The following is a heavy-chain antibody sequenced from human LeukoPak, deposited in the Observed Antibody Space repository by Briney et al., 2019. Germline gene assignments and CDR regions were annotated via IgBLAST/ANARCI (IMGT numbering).Heavy chain of an antibody. D-gene: IGHD6-19*01. CDR3: ARGVQWPNWFDP. V-gene: IGHV4-59*01. CDR1: GGSISSYY. J-gene: IGHJ5*02. Sequence: SETLSLTCTVSGGSISSYYWSWIRQPPGKGLEWIGYIYYSGSTNYNPSLKSRVTISADTSKNQFSLKLSSVTAADTAVYYCARGVQWPNWFDPWGQGTLVTVSS. CDR2: IYYSGST.